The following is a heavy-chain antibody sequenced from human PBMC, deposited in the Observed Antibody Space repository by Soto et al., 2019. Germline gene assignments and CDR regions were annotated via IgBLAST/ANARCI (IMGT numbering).Heavy chain of an antibody. Sequence: SYTLSLTCAVYGGTFSSYYWSWIRQPPGKGLEWIGEINHSGSTNYNPSLKSRVTISVDTSKNQFSLKLSSVTAADTAVYYCAGNYDFWSGYYTALYGMDVWGQGTTVT. CDR2: INHSGST. V-gene: IGHV4-34*08. J-gene: IGHJ6*02. D-gene: IGHD3-3*01. CDR1: GGTFSSYY. CDR3: AGNYDFWSGYYTALYGMDV.